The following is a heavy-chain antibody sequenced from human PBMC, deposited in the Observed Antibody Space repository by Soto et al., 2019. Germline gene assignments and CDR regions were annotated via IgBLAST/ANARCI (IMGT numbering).Heavy chain of an antibody. Sequence: EVHLVESGGGLVQPGGSLRLSCAASGFNFRSFFMTWVRQAPGKGLEWVANINQDGSEKYYLVSVRGRFTISRDNAKNSLSLQMNSLGAEDTAVYYCTRMTIAAGGSAFDYWGQGTLVTVSS. CDR1: GFNFRSFF. V-gene: IGHV3-7*03. D-gene: IGHD6-13*01. CDR3: TRMTIAAGGSAFDY. CDR2: INQDGSEK. J-gene: IGHJ4*02.